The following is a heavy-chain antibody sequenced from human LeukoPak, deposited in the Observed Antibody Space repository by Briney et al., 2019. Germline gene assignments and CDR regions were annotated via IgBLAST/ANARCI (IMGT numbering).Heavy chain of an antibody. D-gene: IGHD3-10*01. V-gene: IGHV4-59*08. Sequence: KPSETLSLTCTVSGGSISSDYWQWIRQPPGKGLEWGGYIYNSGNNHYNSSLKSRVTISIDTSKNQFSLKLASVTAADTAVYYCATRGYWGQGTLVAVSS. CDR2: IYNSGNN. J-gene: IGHJ4*02. CDR1: GGSISSDY. CDR3: ATRGY.